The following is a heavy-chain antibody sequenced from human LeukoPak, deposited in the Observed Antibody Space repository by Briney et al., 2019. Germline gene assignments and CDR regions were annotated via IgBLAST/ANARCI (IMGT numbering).Heavy chain of an antibody. D-gene: IGHD3-10*01. J-gene: IGHJ4*02. CDR3: ARESGYYYGSGETTTGFVDF. V-gene: IGHV3-33*01. CDR2: IWYDGSNK. Sequence: PGGSLRLSCAASGFTFSSYGMHWVRQAPGKGLEWVAVIWYDGSNKYYADSVKGRFTISRDNSKNTLYLQMNSLRAEDTAVYYCARESGYYYGSGETTTGFVDFWGQGTLVTVSS. CDR1: GFTFSSYG.